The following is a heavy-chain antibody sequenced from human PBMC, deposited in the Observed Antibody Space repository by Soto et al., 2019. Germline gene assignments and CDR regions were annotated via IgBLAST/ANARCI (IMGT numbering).Heavy chain of an antibody. CDR2: IVPIFGTA. D-gene: IGHD3-22*01. V-gene: IGHV1-69*06. J-gene: IGHJ1*01. Sequence: AAPVKGSCKASGGPFSSYAFSWVRQGPGQGVDWMGGIVPIFGTANYAQKFQGRVTITADKSTSTAYMELSSLRSEDTAVYYCASMTMIVVVTPPGAEYFQHWGQGTLVTVSS. CDR3: ASMTMIVVVTPPGAEYFQH. CDR1: GGPFSSYA.